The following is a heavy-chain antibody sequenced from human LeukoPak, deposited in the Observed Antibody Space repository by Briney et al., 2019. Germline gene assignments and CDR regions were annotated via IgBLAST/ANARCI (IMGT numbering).Heavy chain of an antibody. CDR1: GGSFSGYY. Sequence: SETLSLTCAVYGGSFSGYYWSGIRQPPGKGLEWIGEINHSGSTNYNPSLKSRVTISVDTSKNQFSLKLSSVTAADTAVYYCARGPPSGSYLNSWGQGTLVTVSS. CDR3: ARGPPSGSYLNS. D-gene: IGHD1-26*01. CDR2: INHSGST. J-gene: IGHJ4*02. V-gene: IGHV4-34*01.